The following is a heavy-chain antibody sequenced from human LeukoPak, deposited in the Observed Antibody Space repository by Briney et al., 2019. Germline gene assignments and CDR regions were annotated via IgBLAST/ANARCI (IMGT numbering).Heavy chain of an antibody. J-gene: IGHJ4*02. D-gene: IGHD5-24*01. CDR2: FDLEDGET. CDR3: AAGEVGQLFDY. Sequence: ASVKVSCKVSGYTLSELSMHWVGQAPGKGLEWMGGFDLEDGETIYVQKFQGRVTMTEDTSTDTAYMELSSLRSDDTAVYFCAAGEVGQLFDYWGQGTLVTVSS. V-gene: IGHV1-24*01. CDR1: GYTLSELS.